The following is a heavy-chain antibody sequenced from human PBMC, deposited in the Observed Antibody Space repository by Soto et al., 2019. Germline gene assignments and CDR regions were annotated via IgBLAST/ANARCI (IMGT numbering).Heavy chain of an antibody. CDR2: TSAYNGNT. V-gene: IGHV1-18*01. Sequence: GASVKVCWKASGYTFTSYGISWVRQAPGQGLEWMGWTSAYNGNTNYAQKLQGRVTMTTDTSTSTAYMELRSLRSDDTAVYYCARSAYYDILTGYYNVMGYWGQGTLVTVSS. J-gene: IGHJ4*02. CDR3: ARSAYYDILTGYYNVMGY. D-gene: IGHD3-9*01. CDR1: GYTFTSYG.